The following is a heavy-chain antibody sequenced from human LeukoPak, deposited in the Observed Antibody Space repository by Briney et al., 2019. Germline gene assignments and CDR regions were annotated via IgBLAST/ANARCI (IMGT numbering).Heavy chain of an antibody. CDR1: GFTFSSYG. D-gene: IGHD6-19*01. J-gene: IGHJ6*02. CDR2: IRYDGSNK. Sequence: GGSLRLSCAASGFTFSSYGMHWVRQAPGKGLEWVAFIRYDGSNKYYADSVKGRFTISRVNSKNTLYLQMNSLRAEDTAVYYCAKEGSSGSDGMDVWGQGTTVTVSS. CDR3: AKEGSSGSDGMDV. V-gene: IGHV3-30*02.